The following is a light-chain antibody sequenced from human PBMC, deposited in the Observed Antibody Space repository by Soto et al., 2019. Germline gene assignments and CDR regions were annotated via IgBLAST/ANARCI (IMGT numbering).Light chain of an antibody. V-gene: IGKV3D-20*02. CDR1: QSVRSNF. J-gene: IGKJ3*01. CDR3: QQSSNGAT. CDR2: RAS. Sequence: EIVLTQSPGTLSLSPGERATLSCRASQSVRSNFLAWYQQKPGQAPRLLIFRASDRPTAIPDRFSGSGFGTDFTLTISSLEPEDFAVYYCQQSSNGATFGPGTKVDVK.